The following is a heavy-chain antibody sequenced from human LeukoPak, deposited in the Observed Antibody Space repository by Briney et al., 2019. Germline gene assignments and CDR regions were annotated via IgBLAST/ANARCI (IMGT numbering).Heavy chain of an antibody. V-gene: IGHV3-30*18. CDR3: AKDGYGSGSFNVLYYYYYGMDV. J-gene: IGHJ6*02. CDR2: ISYDGSNK. CDR1: GFTFSSYG. D-gene: IGHD3-10*01. Sequence: GGSLRLSCAASGFTFSSYGMHWVRQAPGKGLEWVAVISYDGSNKYYADSVKGRFTISRDNSKNTLYLQMNSLRAEDTTVYYRAKDGYGSGSFNVLYYYYYGMDVWGQGTTVTVSS.